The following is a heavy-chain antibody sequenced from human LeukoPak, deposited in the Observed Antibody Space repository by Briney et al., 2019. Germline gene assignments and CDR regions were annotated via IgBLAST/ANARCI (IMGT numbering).Heavy chain of an antibody. CDR1: GFTFSIYA. CDR3: AKDLMTFGEVTPWYFDY. V-gene: IGHV3-23*01. Sequence: GRSLSLSCAASGFTFSIYAMSWVRQAPGEGMGWVSAISGSGGSTYYTDSVKGRFTTSRDNSKHTLYLQMTSLRAEGTAVYYCAKDLMTFGEVTPWYFDYWGQGTLVTVSS. J-gene: IGHJ4*02. D-gene: IGHD3-16*01. CDR2: ISGSGGST.